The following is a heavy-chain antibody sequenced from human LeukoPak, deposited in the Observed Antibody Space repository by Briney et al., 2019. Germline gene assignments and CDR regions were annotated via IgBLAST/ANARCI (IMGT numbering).Heavy chain of an antibody. V-gene: IGHV4-34*01. CDR1: GGSFSGYY. D-gene: IGHD3-22*01. CDR3: AGTYYYDSSGRPGWFDP. Sequence: SETLSLTCAVYGGSFSGYYWSWIRQPPGKGLEWIGEINHSGSTNYNPSLKSRVTISVDTSKNQFSLKLSSVSPEDTAVYYCAGTYYYDSSGRPGWFDPWGQGTLVTVSS. CDR2: INHSGST. J-gene: IGHJ5*02.